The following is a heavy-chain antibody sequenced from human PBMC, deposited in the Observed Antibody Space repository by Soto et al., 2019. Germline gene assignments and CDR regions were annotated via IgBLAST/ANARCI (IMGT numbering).Heavy chain of an antibody. CDR2: IYYSGST. V-gene: IGHV4-31*03. J-gene: IGHJ6*02. D-gene: IGHD3-10*01. CDR1: GGSISSGGYY. Sequence: SETLSLTCTVSGGSISSGGYYWSWIRQHPGKGLEWIGYIYYSGSTYYNPSLKSRVTISVDTSKNQFSLKLSSVTAADTAVYYCARESVRGPAYYYYYGMDVWGQGTTVTVS. CDR3: ARESVRGPAYYYYYGMDV.